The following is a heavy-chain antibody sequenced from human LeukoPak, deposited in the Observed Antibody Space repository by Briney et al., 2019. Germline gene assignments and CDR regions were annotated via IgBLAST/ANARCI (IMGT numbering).Heavy chain of an antibody. V-gene: IGHV1-2*02. CDR3: AREPGPYYYDSSGYQMGGFDY. J-gene: IGHJ4*02. CDR2: INPNSGGT. CDR1: GYTFTGYY. Sequence: ASVKVCCKASGYTFTGYYMHWVRQAPGQGLEWMGWINPNSGGTNYAQKFQGRVTMTRDTSISTAYMELSRLRSDDTAVYYCAREPGPYYYDSSGYQMGGFDYWGQGTLVTVSS. D-gene: IGHD3-22*01.